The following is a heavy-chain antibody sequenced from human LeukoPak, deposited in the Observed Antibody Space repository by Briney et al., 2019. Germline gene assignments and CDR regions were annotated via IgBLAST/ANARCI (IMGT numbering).Heavy chain of an antibody. Sequence: ASVKVSCKVSGYTLSDLSMHWVRQASGKGLEWMGSFALEDGEKVYAQKFQGRVTMTGDTSTDTAYMELSSLRSEDTAVYYCATAFAGNLVDDWGQGTLVTVSS. CDR2: FALEDGEK. J-gene: IGHJ4*02. CDR3: ATAFAGNLVDD. D-gene: IGHD1-14*01. V-gene: IGHV1-24*01. CDR1: GYTLSDLS.